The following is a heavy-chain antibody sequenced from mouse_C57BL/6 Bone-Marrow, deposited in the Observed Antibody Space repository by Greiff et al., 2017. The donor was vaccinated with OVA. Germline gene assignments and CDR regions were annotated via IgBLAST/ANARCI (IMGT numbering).Heavy chain of an antibody. J-gene: IGHJ1*03. CDR1: GYTFTSYC. V-gene: IGHV1-81*01. Sequence: QVQLQQSGAELARPGASVKLSCKASGYTFTSYCISWVKQRTGQGLEWIGKIYPRSGNTYYNEKFKGKATLTVDQSSSTAYMQLNSLTSEDSAVYYCASYYEDWYFDVWGTGTTVTVSS. CDR3: ASYYEDWYFDV. CDR2: IYPRSGNT. D-gene: IGHD2-4*01.